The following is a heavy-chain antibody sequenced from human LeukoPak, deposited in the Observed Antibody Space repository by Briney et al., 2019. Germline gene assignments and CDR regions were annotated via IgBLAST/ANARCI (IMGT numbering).Heavy chain of an antibody. CDR1: GGSISSYY. V-gene: IGHV4-4*07. CDR3: ARDEWNGYYYTDV. Sequence: SETLSLTCTVSGGSISSYYWSWIRQPAGKGLEWIGRIYSSGSISYNPSLKSRLSMSLDTSKNQFSLKLTSVTAADTAVYYCARDEWNGYYYTDVWGKGTTVTVSS. D-gene: IGHD2-8*01. J-gene: IGHJ6*03. CDR2: IYSSGSI.